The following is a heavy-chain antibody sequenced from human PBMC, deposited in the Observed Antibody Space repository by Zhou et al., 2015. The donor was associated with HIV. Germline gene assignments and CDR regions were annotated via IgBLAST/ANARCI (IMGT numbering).Heavy chain of an antibody. D-gene: IGHD3-9*01. Sequence: QVQLVQSGAEVKKPGASVKVSCKASGYTFTSYGISWVRQAPGQGLEWMGWISAYNGNTNYAQKLQGRVTMTTDTSTSTAYMELRSLRSDDTAVYYCARDYRGPSFRSNTAMVRSYDILTGYHTFDYWGQGTLVTVSS. CDR3: ARDYRGPSFRSNTAMVRSYDILTGYHTFDY. V-gene: IGHV1-18*01. CDR2: ISAYNGNT. CDR1: GYTFTSYG. J-gene: IGHJ4*02.